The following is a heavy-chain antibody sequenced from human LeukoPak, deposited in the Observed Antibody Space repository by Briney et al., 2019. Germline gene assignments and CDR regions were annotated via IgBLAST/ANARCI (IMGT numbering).Heavy chain of an antibody. CDR3: ARSSVVVAAVLFDF. Sequence: GGSLRLSCAASGFTFSTYTMHWVRQAPGKGLEWVASISYDGRNEYYADSVKGRVTISRDNSDNTLDLQMNSLRVEDTAVYYSARSSVVVAAVLFDFWGQGTLVTVSS. V-gene: IGHV3-30*04. J-gene: IGHJ4*02. CDR1: GFTFSTYT. CDR2: ISYDGRNE. D-gene: IGHD2-15*01.